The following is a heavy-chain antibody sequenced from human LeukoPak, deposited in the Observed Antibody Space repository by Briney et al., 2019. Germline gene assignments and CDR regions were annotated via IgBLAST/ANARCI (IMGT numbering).Heavy chain of an antibody. V-gene: IGHV4-31*03. CDR1: SGSISSGVYY. D-gene: IGHD3-22*01. Sequence: SETLSLTCPVSSGSISSGVYYWSWIRQHPGKGLEWIGYIYYSGSTYYNPSLKSRVTISVDTSKNQFSLKLSSVTAADTAVYYCARESKSYDGSGFYHDYGGQGTLVAVSS. CDR3: ARESKSYDGSGFYHDY. CDR2: IYYSGST. J-gene: IGHJ4*02.